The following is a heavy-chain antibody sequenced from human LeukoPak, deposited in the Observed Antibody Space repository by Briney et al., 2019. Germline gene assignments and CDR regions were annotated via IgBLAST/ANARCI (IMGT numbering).Heavy chain of an antibody. D-gene: IGHD1-26*01. J-gene: IGHJ4*02. CDR1: GGSISSSSYY. CDR3: ATGGASGSYYIGY. CDR2: IYYSGST. V-gene: IGHV4-39*01. Sequence: SETLSLTCTVSGGSISSSSYYWGWIRQPPGKGLEWIGSIYYSGSTYYNPSLKSRVTISVDTSKNQFSLKLSSVTAADTAVYYCATGGASGSYYIGYWGQGTLVTVSS.